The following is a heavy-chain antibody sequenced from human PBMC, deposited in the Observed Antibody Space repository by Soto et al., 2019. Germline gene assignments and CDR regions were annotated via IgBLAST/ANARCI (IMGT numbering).Heavy chain of an antibody. CDR1: GYTFTSYD. V-gene: IGHV1-8*01. CDR3: ARLQAAAGDNDLTFDY. J-gene: IGHJ4*02. Sequence: ASVKVSCKASGYTFTSYDINWVRQATGQGLERMGWMNPNSANTGYAQKFQGRVTMTRNTSISTAYLQWSSLKASDTAIYYCARLQAAAGDNDLTFDYWGQGTLVTVSS. D-gene: IGHD6-13*01. CDR2: MNPNSANT.